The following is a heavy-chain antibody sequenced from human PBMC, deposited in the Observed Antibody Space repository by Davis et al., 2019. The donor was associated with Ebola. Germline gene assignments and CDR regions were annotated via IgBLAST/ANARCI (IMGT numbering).Heavy chain of an antibody. CDR3: AISAFGYKVGDY. Sequence: ASVKVSCKASGYTFTSYYMHWVRQAPGQGLEWMGIINPSGGSTSYAQKFQGRVTMTRDTSTSTVYMELSSLRSEDTAVYYCAISAFGYKVGDYWGQGTLVTVSS. CDR1: GYTFTSYY. D-gene: IGHD3-22*01. CDR2: INPSGGST. V-gene: IGHV1-46*01. J-gene: IGHJ4*02.